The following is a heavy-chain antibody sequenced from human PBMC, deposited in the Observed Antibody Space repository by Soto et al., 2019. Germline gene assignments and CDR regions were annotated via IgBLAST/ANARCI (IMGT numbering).Heavy chain of an antibody. Sequence: GASLKISCKGSGYSFTSYWIGWVRQMPGKGLEWMGIIYPGDSDTRYSPSFQGQVTISADKSISTAYLQWSSLKASDTAMYYCASSTVVGAYGMDVWGQGTTVTVSS. CDR3: ASSTVVGAYGMDV. CDR2: IYPGDSDT. D-gene: IGHD2-15*01. CDR1: GYSFTSYW. J-gene: IGHJ6*02. V-gene: IGHV5-51*01.